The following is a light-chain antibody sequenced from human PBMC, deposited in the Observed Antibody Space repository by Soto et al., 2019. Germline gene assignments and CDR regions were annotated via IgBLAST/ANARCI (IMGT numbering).Light chain of an antibody. CDR3: SSYRSSSTLYV. CDR1: SSDVGGYNY. V-gene: IGLV2-14*01. J-gene: IGLJ1*01. CDR2: EVS. Sequence: QSVLTQPASVSGSRGQSITISCTGTSSDVGGYNYVSWYQQYPDKAPKLTIYEVSNRPSGVSNRFSGSKSGNTASLTISGLQAEDEADDYCSSYRSSSTLYVFGTGTKVTVL.